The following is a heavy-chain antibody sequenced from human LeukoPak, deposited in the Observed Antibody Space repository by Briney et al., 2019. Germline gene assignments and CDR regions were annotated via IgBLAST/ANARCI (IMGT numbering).Heavy chain of an antibody. CDR1: GFTFSSYG. V-gene: IGHV3-30*18. Sequence: GGSLRLSCAASGFTFSSYGMHWVRQAPGKGLEWVAGISYDGSNKYYADSVKGRFTISRDNSKNTLYLQMNSLRAEDTAVYYCAKIQRSQTLIDYWGQGTLVTVSS. D-gene: IGHD1-1*01. J-gene: IGHJ4*02. CDR3: AKIQRSQTLIDY. CDR2: ISYDGSNK.